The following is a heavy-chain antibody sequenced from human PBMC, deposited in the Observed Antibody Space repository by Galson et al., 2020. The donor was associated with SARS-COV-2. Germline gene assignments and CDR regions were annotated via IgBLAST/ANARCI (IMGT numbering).Heavy chain of an antibody. Sequence: GESLKISCTASGFTFSTYWMSWVRQAPGKGLEWVANIKQDGSEKYYVDSVKGRSTISRDNAKNSLYLQMNSLRAEDTAVYYCASDLGELPFEVFGIWGQGTLVIVSS. D-gene: IGHD3-16*02. V-gene: IGHV3-7*01. J-gene: IGHJ3*02. CDR3: ASDLGELPFEVFGI. CDR1: GFTFSTYW. CDR2: IKQDGSEK.